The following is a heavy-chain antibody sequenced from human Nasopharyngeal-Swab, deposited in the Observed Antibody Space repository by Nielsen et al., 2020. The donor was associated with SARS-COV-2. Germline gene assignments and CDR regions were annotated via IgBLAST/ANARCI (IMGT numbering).Heavy chain of an antibody. V-gene: IGHV3-23*01. D-gene: IGHD3-22*01. CDR2: IPVSCGTT. CDR3: AGGSSGYSYAFDI. J-gene: IGHJ3*02. Sequence: VRQAPGKGLEWLSSIPVSCGTTSYTDSVKGRFTISRDNSRNTLYLQMNSLRAEDTAIYYCAGGSSGYSYAFDIWGQGTMVTVSS.